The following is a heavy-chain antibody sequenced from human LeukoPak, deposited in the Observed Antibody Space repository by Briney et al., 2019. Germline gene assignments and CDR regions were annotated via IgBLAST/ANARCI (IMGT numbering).Heavy chain of an antibody. CDR2: INHSGST. V-gene: IGHV4-34*01. CDR3: ARGKTRRITMVRGVINWFDP. CDR1: GGSFSGYY. Sequence: LSLTCAVYGGSFSGYYWSWIRQPPGKGLEWIGEINHSGSTNYNPSLKSRVTISVDTSKNQFSLKLSSVTAADTAVYYCARGKTRRITMVRGVINWFDPWGQGTLVTVSS. J-gene: IGHJ5*02. D-gene: IGHD3-10*01.